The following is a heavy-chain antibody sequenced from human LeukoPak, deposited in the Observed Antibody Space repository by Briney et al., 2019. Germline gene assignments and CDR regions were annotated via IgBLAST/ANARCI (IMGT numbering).Heavy chain of an antibody. CDR2: IYYSGST. V-gene: IGHV4-31*03. Sequence: PSETLSLTCTVSGGSISSGGYYWSWIRQHPGKGLEWIGYIYYSGSTYYNPSLKSRVTISVDTSKNQFSLKLSSVTAADTAVYYCARLRTRSGHTIDYWGQGTLVTVSS. CDR3: ARLRTRSGHTIDY. J-gene: IGHJ4*02. D-gene: IGHD2-15*01. CDR1: GGSISSGGYY.